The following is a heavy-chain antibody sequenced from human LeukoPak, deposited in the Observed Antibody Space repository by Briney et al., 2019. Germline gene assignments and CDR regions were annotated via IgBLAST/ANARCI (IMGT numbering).Heavy chain of an antibody. CDR1: GFTFSTYW. CDR2: INSDGSST. Sequence: PGGSLRLSCAASGFTFSTYWMHWVRQAPGKGLVWVSRINSDGSSTNQADSVKGRFTISRDNAKKALSLQMNSLRVEDTAVYFCARDTATGLDVWGQGTTVTVSS. J-gene: IGHJ6*02. CDR3: ARDTATGLDV. D-gene: IGHD2-21*02. V-gene: IGHV3-74*01.